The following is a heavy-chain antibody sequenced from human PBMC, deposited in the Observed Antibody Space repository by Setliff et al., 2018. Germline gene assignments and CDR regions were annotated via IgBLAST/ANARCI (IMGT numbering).Heavy chain of an antibody. V-gene: IGHV1-46*01. D-gene: IGHD3-22*01. CDR3: ARDVFPYHYEGAFDI. CDR1: GYTFTSHY. CDR2: INPSSGRT. J-gene: IGHJ3*02. Sequence: ASVKVSCKASGYTFTSHYMHWVRQAPGLGLEWMGTINPSSGRTSYSQKFQGRVTMTRDTSTSTVYMDMSSLRSEDTAVYYCARDVFPYHYEGAFDIWGQGTMVTVS.